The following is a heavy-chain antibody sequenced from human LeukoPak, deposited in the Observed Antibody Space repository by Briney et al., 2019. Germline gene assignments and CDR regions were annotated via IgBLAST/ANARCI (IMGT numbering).Heavy chain of an antibody. J-gene: IGHJ4*02. V-gene: IGHV3-48*03. CDR1: GFTFSSYE. CDR2: ISSSGSTI. D-gene: IGHD2-8*01. Sequence: PGGSLRLSCAASGFTFSSYEMNWVRQAPGKGLEWVSYISSSGSTIYYADSVKGRFTISRANAKNSLYLQMTSLRAEDTAVYYCVRDIGSCTDGVCYALFDYWGQGTLVTVSS. CDR3: VRDIGSCTDGVCYALFDY.